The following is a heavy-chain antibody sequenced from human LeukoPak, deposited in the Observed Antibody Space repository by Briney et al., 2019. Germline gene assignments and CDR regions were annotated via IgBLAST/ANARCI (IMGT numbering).Heavy chain of an antibody. CDR2: ISGSGGST. J-gene: IGHJ5*02. CDR3: ARLCPPTTGIAAAGTGWFDP. V-gene: IGHV3-23*01. CDR1: GFTFSSYA. D-gene: IGHD6-13*01. Sequence: PGGSLRLSCAASGFTFSSYAMSWVRQAPGKGLEWVSAISGSGGSTYYADSVKGRFTISRDNSKNTLYLQMNSLRSEDTAVYYCARLCPPTTGIAAAGTGWFDPWGQGTLVTVSS.